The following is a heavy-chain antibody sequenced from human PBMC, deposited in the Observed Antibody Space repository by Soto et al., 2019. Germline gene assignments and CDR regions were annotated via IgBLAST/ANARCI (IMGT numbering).Heavy chain of an antibody. J-gene: IGHJ4*02. CDR3: ARHGSF. CDR2: IFYTGNT. CDR1: NGSISTPSYN. V-gene: IGHV4-39*01. D-gene: IGHD3-16*02. Sequence: QMQLQESGPGLVKPSETLSLTCTVANGSISTPSYNWGLIRQSQGKGLEWIGTIFYTGNTSYNPSLKSRVTITVDTSTNQFSLKLASVNAADTAVYFCARHGSFWGQGILVVVSS.